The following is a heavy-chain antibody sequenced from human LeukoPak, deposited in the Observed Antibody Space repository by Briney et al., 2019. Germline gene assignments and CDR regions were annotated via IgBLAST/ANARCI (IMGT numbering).Heavy chain of an antibody. CDR2: ISWDGGST. V-gene: IGHV3-43D*03. D-gene: IGHD2-2*01. CDR1: RFTFSSYS. J-gene: IGHJ4*02. Sequence: GGSLRLSCAASRFTFSSYSMNWVRQAPGKGLEWVSLISWDGGSTHYADSVKGRFTISRDNSKNSLYLQMNSLRAEDTALYYCAKVHSKYQLLSPVDYWGQGTLVTVSS. CDR3: AKVHSKYQLLSPVDY.